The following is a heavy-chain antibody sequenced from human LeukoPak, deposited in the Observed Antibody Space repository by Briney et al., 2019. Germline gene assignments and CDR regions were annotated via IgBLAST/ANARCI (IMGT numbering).Heavy chain of an antibody. J-gene: IGHJ6*02. CDR1: GFTFSSYG. D-gene: IGHD3-3*01. Sequence: PGRSLRLSCAASGFTFSSYGMHWVRQAPGKGLEWVAVISYDGSNKYYADSVKGRFTISRDNSKKTLYLQMNSLRAEDTAVYYCAKEYLEWLFIYYGMDVWGQGTTVTVSS. V-gene: IGHV3-30*18. CDR3: AKEYLEWLFIYYGMDV. CDR2: ISYDGSNK.